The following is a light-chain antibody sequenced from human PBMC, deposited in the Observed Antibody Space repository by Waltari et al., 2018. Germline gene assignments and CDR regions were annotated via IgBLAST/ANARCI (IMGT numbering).Light chain of an antibody. CDR2: GAT. CDR3: QQYNNWPPWT. J-gene: IGKJ1*01. Sequence: EIVMTQSPAPLSVYPGERATLPCRAKHTVSSNLAWYQQKPGQAPTPLIYGATTRATGIPARFSGSGSGTEFTLTISSLQSEEFAVYYCQQYNNWPPWTFGQGTKVEIK. CDR1: HTVSSN. V-gene: IGKV3-15*01.